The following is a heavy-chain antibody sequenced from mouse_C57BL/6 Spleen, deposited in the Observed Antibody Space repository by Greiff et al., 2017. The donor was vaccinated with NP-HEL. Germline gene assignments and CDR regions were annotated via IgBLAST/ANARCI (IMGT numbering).Heavy chain of an antibody. V-gene: IGHV5-9-1*02. CDR2: ISSGGDYI. CDR3: TITAQAAYYFDY. J-gene: IGHJ2*01. CDR1: GFTFSSYA. D-gene: IGHD3-2*02. Sequence: DVQLVESGEGLVKPGGSLKLSCAASGFTFSSYAMSWVRQTPEKRLEWVAYISSGGDYIYYADTVKGRFTISRDNARNTLYLQMSSLKSEDTAMYYCTITAQAAYYFDYWGQGTTLTVSS.